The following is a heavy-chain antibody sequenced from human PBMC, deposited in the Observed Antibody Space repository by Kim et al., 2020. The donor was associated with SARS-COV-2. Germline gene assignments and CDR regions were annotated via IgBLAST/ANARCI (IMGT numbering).Heavy chain of an antibody. Sequence: GGSLRLSCAASGFTFSSYAMSWVRQAPGKGLEWVSAISGSGGSTYYADSVKGRFTISRDNSKNTLYLQMNSLRAEDTAVYYCAKGRYCSGGSCYPDYYYYGMDVWGQGTTVTVSS. J-gene: IGHJ6*02. V-gene: IGHV3-23*01. CDR3: AKGRYCSGGSCYPDYYYYGMDV. CDR1: GFTFSSYA. D-gene: IGHD2-15*01. CDR2: ISGSGGST.